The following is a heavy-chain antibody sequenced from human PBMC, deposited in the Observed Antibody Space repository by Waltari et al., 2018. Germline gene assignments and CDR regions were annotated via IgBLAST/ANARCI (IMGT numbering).Heavy chain of an antibody. CDR2: IIPIFGTA. Sequence: QVQLVQSGAEVKKPGSSVKVSCKASGGTFSSYAISWVRQAPGQGLEWMGGIIPIFGTANYAQKCQGRVTITADESTSTAYMELSSLRSEDTAVYYCARAGQWAPRGTYWYFDLWGRGTLVTVSS. CDR3: ARAGQWAPRGTYWYFDL. J-gene: IGHJ2*01. D-gene: IGHD1-1*01. V-gene: IGHV1-69*13. CDR1: GGTFSSYA.